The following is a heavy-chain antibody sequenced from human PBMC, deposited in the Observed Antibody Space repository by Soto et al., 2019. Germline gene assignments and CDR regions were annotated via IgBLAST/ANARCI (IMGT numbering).Heavy chain of an antibody. Sequence: SETLSLTCTVSGGSISSYYWSWIRQPPGKGLEWIGYIYYSVSTNYNPSLKSRVTISVDTSKNQFSLKLSSVTAADTAVYYCARENEESGPDHLFDYRGQGTLVTVSS. CDR1: GGSISSYY. CDR3: ARENEESGPDHLFDY. V-gene: IGHV4-59*01. D-gene: IGHD3-10*01. CDR2: IYYSVST. J-gene: IGHJ4*02.